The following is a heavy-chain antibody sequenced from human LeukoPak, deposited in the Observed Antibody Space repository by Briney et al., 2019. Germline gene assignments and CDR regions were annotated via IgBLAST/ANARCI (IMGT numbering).Heavy chain of an antibody. Sequence: KASETLSLTCTVSGGSISSSSYYWGWIRQPPGKGLEWIGSIYYSGSTYYNPSLKSRVTISVDTSKNQFSLKLSSVAAADTAVYYCARDQLTYSSGWYPGYWGQGTLVTVSS. D-gene: IGHD6-19*01. CDR3: ARDQLTYSSGWYPGY. CDR2: IYYSGST. CDR1: GGSISSSSYY. V-gene: IGHV4-39*07. J-gene: IGHJ4*02.